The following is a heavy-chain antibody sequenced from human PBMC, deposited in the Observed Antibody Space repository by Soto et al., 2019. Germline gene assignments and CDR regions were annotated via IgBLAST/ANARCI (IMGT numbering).Heavy chain of an antibody. Sequence: ASVQVSCKASGYTFTNYYMHWVRQAPGQGLEWMGVIHYSGATPTYAQKFQGRVTMARDTSTSTVYVELSSLTSEDTAVYYCARALALDIAGRDYWGQGKLVTVSS. J-gene: IGHJ4*02. D-gene: IGHD2-21*01. CDR3: ARALALDIAGRDY. CDR2: IHYSGATP. V-gene: IGHV1-46*01. CDR1: GYTFTNYY.